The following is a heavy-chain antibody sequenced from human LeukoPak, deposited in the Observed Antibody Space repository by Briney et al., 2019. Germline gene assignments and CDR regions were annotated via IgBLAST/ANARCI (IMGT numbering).Heavy chain of an antibody. CDR1: GDSFSSVTDY. Sequence: SETLSLTCTVSGDSFSSVTDYWAWIRQPPGKGLEWIASGDYSGGTYYNPSLESRVAISADMSKNQFSLKLTSVIGADTAVYYCAGERGEEYSSGWYKRNYFDNWGQGIRVTVSS. D-gene: IGHD6-19*01. CDR3: AGERGEEYSSGWYKRNYFDN. J-gene: IGHJ4*02. V-gene: IGHV4-39*07. CDR2: GDYSGGT.